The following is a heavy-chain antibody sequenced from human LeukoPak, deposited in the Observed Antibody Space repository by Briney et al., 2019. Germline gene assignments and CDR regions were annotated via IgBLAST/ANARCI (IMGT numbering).Heavy chain of an antibody. Sequence: SQTLSLTCTVPGGSINSSGYFWSWIRQFPGKGLEWIGYIFYSGSTDYNPSLRSRVSISVDTSKNQFSLKLSSVTAADTAVYYCARGLLLPLYYYYYYMDVWGKGTTVTVSS. D-gene: IGHD2-15*01. CDR2: IFYSGST. CDR3: ARGLLLPLYYYYYYMDV. J-gene: IGHJ6*03. V-gene: IGHV4-31*03. CDR1: GGSINSSGYF.